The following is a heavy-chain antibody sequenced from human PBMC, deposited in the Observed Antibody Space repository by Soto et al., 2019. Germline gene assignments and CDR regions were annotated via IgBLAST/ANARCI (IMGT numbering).Heavy chain of an antibody. CDR3: ASSMGTGVYYDSSGYYYGKYYYYYCMDV. CDR1: CGSFSCYY. J-gene: IGHJ6*02. D-gene: IGHD3-22*01. CDR2: INHSGST. Sequence: QVQLQQWGAGLLKPSETLSLTCAVYCGSFSCYYWSWIRQPPGKGLEWIGEINHSGSTNYNPSLKSRVTISVDTSKTQFPLKLSSVTAADTAVYYCASSMGTGVYYDSSGYYYGKYYYYYCMDVWGQGTTVTVSS. V-gene: IGHV4-34*01.